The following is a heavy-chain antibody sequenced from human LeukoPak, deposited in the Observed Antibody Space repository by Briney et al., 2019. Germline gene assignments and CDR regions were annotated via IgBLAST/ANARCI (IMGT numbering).Heavy chain of an antibody. J-gene: IGHJ4*02. CDR2: ISGSGGST. CDR1: GFTFSSYA. Sequence: GGSLRLSCAASGFTFSSYAMSWVRQAPGKGLEWVSAISGSGGSTYYADSVKGRFTISRDNSQNTVYLQMNSLRAEDTAVYYCAHGSMYQLDYWGQGTLVTVSS. V-gene: IGHV3-23*01. D-gene: IGHD2-2*01. CDR3: AHGSMYQLDY.